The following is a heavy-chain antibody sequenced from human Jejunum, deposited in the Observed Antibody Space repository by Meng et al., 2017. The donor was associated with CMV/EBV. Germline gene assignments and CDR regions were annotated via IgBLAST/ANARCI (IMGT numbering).Heavy chain of an antibody. J-gene: IGHJ4*02. Sequence: EVRVVEFGGGLVQPGGSLRLSCAASGFTVSSKYMRWVRQAPGKGLEWVSVIYSGGSTYYADSVKGRVIISRDSSKNTVYLQMNSLRAEDTAVYYCAESLKITNWGQGTLVTVSS. D-gene: IGHD3-16*01. CDR3: AESLKITN. CDR1: GFTVSSKY. CDR2: IYSGGST. V-gene: IGHV3-66*01.